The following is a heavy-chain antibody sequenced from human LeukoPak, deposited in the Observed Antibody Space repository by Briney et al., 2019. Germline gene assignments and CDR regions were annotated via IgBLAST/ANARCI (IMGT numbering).Heavy chain of an antibody. Sequence: HTGGSLGLSCAASGFTFSSYAMSWVRQAPGKGLEWVSAISGSGGSTYYADSVKGRFTISRDNSKNTLYLQMNSLRAEDTAVYYCAKGPTRGYSYGDYWGQGTLVTVSS. J-gene: IGHJ4*02. CDR1: GFTFSSYA. CDR2: ISGSGGST. CDR3: AKGPTRGYSYGDY. V-gene: IGHV3-23*01. D-gene: IGHD5-18*01.